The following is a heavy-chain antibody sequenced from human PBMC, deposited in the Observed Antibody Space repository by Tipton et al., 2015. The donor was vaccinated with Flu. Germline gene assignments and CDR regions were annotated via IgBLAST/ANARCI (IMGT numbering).Heavy chain of an antibody. CDR1: GDSVSTFGAA. V-gene: IGHV6-1*01. CDR3: ARGLYGSGSYQWRYFDS. Sequence: PGLVKPSQTLSLTCVISGDSVSTFGAAWNWIRQSPSGGLEWLGRAYSRFKWSFEYAVSVRSRLTINVDESRNQVSLQLNSVTPDDTSVYYCARGLYGSGSYQWRYFDSWGQGTLVTVSS. J-gene: IGHJ4*02. D-gene: IGHD3-10*01. CDR2: AYSRFKWSF.